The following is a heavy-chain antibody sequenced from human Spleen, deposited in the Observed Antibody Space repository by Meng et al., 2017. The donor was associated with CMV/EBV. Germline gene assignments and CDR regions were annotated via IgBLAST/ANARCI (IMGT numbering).Heavy chain of an antibody. CDR1: GFSFDAYY. Sequence: CTPSGFSFDAYYLHWVRQAPGQGLEWMGWINPNSGRTNSAQPFQGMVTMPRDTSISTAYMELSRLTWDDTAVYYCARVCYDSTGYRDYWGQGTLVTVSS. V-gene: IGHV1-2*02. J-gene: IGHJ4*02. CDR3: ARVCYDSTGYRDY. D-gene: IGHD3-22*01. CDR2: INPNSGRT.